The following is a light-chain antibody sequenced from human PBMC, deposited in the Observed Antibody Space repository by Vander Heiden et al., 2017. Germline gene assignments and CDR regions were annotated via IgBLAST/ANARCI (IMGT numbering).Light chain of an antibody. CDR2: DAS. CDR1: ENVFQY. Sequence: DIQMTQSPSPLSASVGDTISLTCRTSENVFQYLHWYQQRPGRPPKLLIYDASTLQSGVPTRFSGGGSGTEYTLTVTGLQPEDFATYYCQQSFTSPRTFGPGTKVDV. CDR3: QQSFTSPRT. J-gene: IGKJ3*01. V-gene: IGKV1-39*01.